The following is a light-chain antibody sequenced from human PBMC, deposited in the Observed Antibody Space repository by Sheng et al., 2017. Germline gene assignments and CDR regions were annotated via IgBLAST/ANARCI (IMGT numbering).Light chain of an antibody. CDR3: QQYNNWPPKT. CDR1: QSIRSN. V-gene: IGKV3-15*01. Sequence: EIVMTQSPATLSVSPGERATLSCRASQSIRSNLAWYQQKPGQAPRLLIYGASTRATGVPARFSGRGSGTEFSLTISSLQYEDFAVYYCQQYNNWPPKTFGQGTKVDIK. CDR2: GAS. J-gene: IGKJ1*01.